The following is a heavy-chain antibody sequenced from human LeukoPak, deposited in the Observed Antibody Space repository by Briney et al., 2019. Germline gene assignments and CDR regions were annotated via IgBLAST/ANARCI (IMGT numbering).Heavy chain of an antibody. J-gene: IGHJ4*02. CDR2: IYYSGST. D-gene: IGHD3-3*01. CDR3: ASSRRYYDFWSGYAAPPSHFDY. CDR1: GGSISSGGYY. Sequence: SETLSLTCTVSGGSISSGGYYWSWIRQHPGKGLEWIGYIYYSGSTYYNPSLKSRVTISVDTSKNQFSLKLSSVTAADTAVYYCASSRRYYDFWSGYAAPPSHFDYWGQGTLVTVSS. V-gene: IGHV4-31*03.